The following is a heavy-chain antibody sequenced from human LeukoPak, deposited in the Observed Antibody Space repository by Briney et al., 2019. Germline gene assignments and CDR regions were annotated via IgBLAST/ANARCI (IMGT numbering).Heavy chain of an antibody. J-gene: IGHJ4*02. Sequence: PPGGSLRLSCAASGFTFSSYWMHWVRQAPGKGLVWVSRISSDGSSTSYADSVKGRFTIFRGNAKNTLYLQMNSLGAEDTAVYYCARALPPSVNTPWKWGQGTQVTVSS. D-gene: IGHD1-1*01. CDR2: ISSDGSST. CDR3: ARALPPSVNTPWK. V-gene: IGHV3-74*01. CDR1: GFTFSSYW.